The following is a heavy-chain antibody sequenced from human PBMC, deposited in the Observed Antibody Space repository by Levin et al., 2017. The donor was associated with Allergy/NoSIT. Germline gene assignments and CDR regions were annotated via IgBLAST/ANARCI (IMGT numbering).Heavy chain of an antibody. V-gene: IGHV3-15*01. Sequence: GGSLRLSCAASGFTFSNAWMSWVRQAPGKGLEWVGRIKSKTDGGTTDYAAPVKGRFTISRDDSKNTLYLQMNSLKTEDTAVYYCTTEGIVVVPAAQGNGAFDIWGQGTMVTVSS. J-gene: IGHJ3*02. CDR3: TTEGIVVVPAAQGNGAFDI. CDR1: GFTFSNAW. CDR2: IKSKTDGGTT. D-gene: IGHD2-2*01.